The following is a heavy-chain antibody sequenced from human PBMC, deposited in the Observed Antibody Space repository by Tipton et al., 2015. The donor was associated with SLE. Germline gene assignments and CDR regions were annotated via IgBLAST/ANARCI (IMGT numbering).Heavy chain of an antibody. Sequence: SLRLSCAASGFTFSSYAMHWVRQAPGKGLERVSLFYTGGSTYYADSVKGRFTMSRDNSKNSLYLQMNSLRAEDTAVYYCARDVMSDYIWGSYRTSGMDVWGQGTTVTVSS. CDR1: GFTFSSYA. CDR2: FYTGGST. D-gene: IGHD3-16*02. J-gene: IGHJ6*02. CDR3: ARDVMSDYIWGSYRTSGMDV. V-gene: IGHV3-23*03.